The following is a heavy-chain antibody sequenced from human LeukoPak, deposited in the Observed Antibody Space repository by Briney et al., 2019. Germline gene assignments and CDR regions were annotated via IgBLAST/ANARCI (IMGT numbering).Heavy chain of an antibody. CDR3: ARVGSYDILTGYYPSYYFDY. D-gene: IGHD3-9*01. Sequence: SETLSLACSVSGAFSSRYYWSWVRQPLGKGLEWIGHIFFSGLSNYKPSLTSRISMSVDTSKAQFSLELTSVTAADTAVYYCARVGSYDILTGYYPSYYFDYWGQGTLVTVSS. CDR2: IFFSGLS. J-gene: IGHJ4*02. V-gene: IGHV4-59*12. CDR1: GAFSSRYY.